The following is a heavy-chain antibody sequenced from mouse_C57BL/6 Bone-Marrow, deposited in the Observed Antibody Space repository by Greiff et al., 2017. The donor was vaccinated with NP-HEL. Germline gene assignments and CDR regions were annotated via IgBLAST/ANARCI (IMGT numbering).Heavy chain of an antibody. CDR3: TTRGYSNYFYAMDY. V-gene: IGHV14-4*01. D-gene: IGHD2-5*01. Sequence: VQLQQSGAELVRPGASVKLSCTASGFNIKDDYMHWVKQRPEQGLEWIGWIDPENGDTEYASKFQGKATITADTSSNTAYLQLSSLTSEDTAVYYCTTRGYSNYFYAMDYWGQGTSVTVSS. CDR1: GFNIKDDY. CDR2: IDPENGDT. J-gene: IGHJ4*01.